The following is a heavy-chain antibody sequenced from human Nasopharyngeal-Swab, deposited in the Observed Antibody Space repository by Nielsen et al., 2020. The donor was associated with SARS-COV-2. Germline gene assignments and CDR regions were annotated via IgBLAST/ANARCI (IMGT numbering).Heavy chain of an antibody. CDR3: ARRAYCSGGSCYSPYYYYMDV. J-gene: IGHJ6*03. Sequence: GGSLRLSCAASGFTFSSYWMGWVRQAPGKGLEWVAYIKEDGSEKYFVDSVKGRFTISRDNAKNSLYLQMNSLRAEDTAVYYCARRAYCSGGSCYSPYYYYMDVWGQGTTVTVSS. CDR1: GFTFSSYW. D-gene: IGHD2-15*01. V-gene: IGHV3-7*05. CDR2: IKEDGSEK.